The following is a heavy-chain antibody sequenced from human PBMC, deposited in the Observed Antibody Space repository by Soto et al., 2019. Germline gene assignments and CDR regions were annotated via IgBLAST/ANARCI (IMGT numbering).Heavy chain of an antibody. CDR2: IIPIFGTA. CDR3: AGASHIVVVTGPFDY. J-gene: IGHJ4*02. CDR1: GGTFSSYA. V-gene: IGHV1-69*01. D-gene: IGHD2-21*02. Sequence: QVQLVQSGAEVKKPGSSVKVSCKASGGTFSSYAISWVRQAPGQGLEWMGGIIPIFGTANYAQKFQGRVTITADESTSTAYMGLSRLGFEDTAVDYRAGASHIVVVTGPFDYWGQGTLVTVSS.